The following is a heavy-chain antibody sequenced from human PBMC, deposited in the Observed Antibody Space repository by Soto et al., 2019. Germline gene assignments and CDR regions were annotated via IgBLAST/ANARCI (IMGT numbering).Heavy chain of an antibody. CDR3: ARGGDPPRNPAAAFWFDP. V-gene: IGHV4-34*01. J-gene: IGHJ5*02. Sequence: QVQLQQWGAGLLKPSETLSLTCAVYGGSFSGYYWSWIRQPPGKGLEWIGEINHSGSTNYNPSLKSRVTISVDTSKNQFSLKLSSVTAADTAVYYCARGGDPPRNPAAAFWFDPWGQGTLVTVSS. D-gene: IGHD6-13*01. CDR2: INHSGST. CDR1: GGSFSGYY.